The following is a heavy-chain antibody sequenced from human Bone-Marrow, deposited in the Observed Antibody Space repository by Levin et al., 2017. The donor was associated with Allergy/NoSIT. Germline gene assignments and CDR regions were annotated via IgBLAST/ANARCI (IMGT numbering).Heavy chain of an antibody. CDR3: AKLVAAAVTGDY. CDR2: VSSDGSRK. Sequence: GESLKISCAASGFTFANYGMHWVRQAPGKGLEWVAVVSSDGSRKYYADSVKGRFTISRDNSKNTLYLQMDSLRPEDTAVYYCAKLVAAAVTGDYWGQGTLVTVSS. CDR1: GFTFANYG. V-gene: IGHV3-30*18. D-gene: IGHD5-12*01. J-gene: IGHJ4*02.